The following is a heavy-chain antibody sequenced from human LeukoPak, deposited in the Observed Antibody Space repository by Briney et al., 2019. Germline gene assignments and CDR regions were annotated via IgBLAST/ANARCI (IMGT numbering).Heavy chain of an antibody. Sequence: GGSLRLSCAASGFTFDDYGMSWVRQAPGKGLEWVSGINWNGGSTGYADSVKGRFTISRDNAKNSLYLQMNSLRAEDTALYHCARDSITMVRGVNFPWFDPWGQGTLVTVPS. D-gene: IGHD3-10*01. CDR2: INWNGGST. CDR1: GFTFDDYG. J-gene: IGHJ5*02. CDR3: ARDSITMVRGVNFPWFDP. V-gene: IGHV3-20*01.